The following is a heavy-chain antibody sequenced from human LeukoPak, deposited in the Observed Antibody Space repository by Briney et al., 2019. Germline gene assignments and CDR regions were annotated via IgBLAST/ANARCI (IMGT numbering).Heavy chain of an antibody. CDR2: TYYRSKWYN. Sequence: SQTLSLTCAISGDSVSSNSAAWNWIRQSPSRGLEWLGRTYYRSKWYNDYAVSVKSPITINPDTSKNQFSLQLNSVTPEDTAVYYCARDLLSGRRSPYNWFDPWGQGTLVTVSS. D-gene: IGHD6-19*01. CDR3: ARDLLSGRRSPYNWFDP. J-gene: IGHJ5*02. V-gene: IGHV6-1*01. CDR1: GDSVSSNSAA.